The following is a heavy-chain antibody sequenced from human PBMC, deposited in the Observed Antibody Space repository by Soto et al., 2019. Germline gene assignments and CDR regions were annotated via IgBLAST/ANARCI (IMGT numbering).Heavy chain of an antibody. Sequence: VQLVQSGAEVKKPGSSVKVSCRASGATFRSYAFTWVRQAPGQGLEWMGGISPIFGTTIYARQFQGRVTITADDSASTAYMELNSLSSEDTAVYYCAGDYGVYDWYGMAVWGQGTTVTVSS. D-gene: IGHD4-17*01. V-gene: IGHV1-69*01. CDR2: ISPIFGTT. CDR3: AGDYGVYDWYGMAV. J-gene: IGHJ6*02. CDR1: GATFRSYA.